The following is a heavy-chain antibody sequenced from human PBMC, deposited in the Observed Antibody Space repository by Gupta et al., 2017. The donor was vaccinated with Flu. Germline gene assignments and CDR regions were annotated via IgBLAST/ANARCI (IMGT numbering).Heavy chain of an antibody. CDR1: GGSISSSSYY. Sequence: QLQLQESGPGLVKPSETLSLTCSVSGGSISSSSYYWGWIRQSPGKGLEWIGSIHDIGSTYSNPSLKSRLTMSIDTSKNEFSLKVSSVTAADTAVYYCARQKYIITSRRDHFYGMDVWGQGTTVTVSS. V-gene: IGHV4-39*01. CDR3: ARQKYIITSRRDHFYGMDV. CDR2: IHDIGST. J-gene: IGHJ6*02. D-gene: IGHD6-6*01.